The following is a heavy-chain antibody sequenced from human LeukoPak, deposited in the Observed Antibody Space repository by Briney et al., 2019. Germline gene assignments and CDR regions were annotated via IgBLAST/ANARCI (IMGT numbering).Heavy chain of an antibody. D-gene: IGHD6-19*01. CDR3: ARDREQWLVDY. J-gene: IGHJ4*02. CDR2: ISSSSSYI. V-gene: IGHV3-21*01. Sequence: GGSLRLSCAASGFTFSSYSMNWVRQAPGKGLEWVSSISSSSSYIYYADSVKGRFTISRDNAKNSLYPQMNSLRAEDTAVYYCARDREQWLVDYWGQGTLVTVSS. CDR1: GFTFSSYS.